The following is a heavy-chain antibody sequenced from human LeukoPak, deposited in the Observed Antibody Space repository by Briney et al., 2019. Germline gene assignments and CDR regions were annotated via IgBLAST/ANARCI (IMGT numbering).Heavy chain of an antibody. Sequence: GGSLRLSCADSGFTFSSYAMSWVRQAPGKGLEWVSGISGSGGSTYYADSVKGRFTISRDNSKNTLYLRMNSLRAEDTAVYYCAKFDSSGYWTRGGFLSYWGQGTLVTVSS. CDR2: ISGSGGST. CDR1: GFTFSSYA. V-gene: IGHV3-23*01. D-gene: IGHD3-22*01. CDR3: AKFDSSGYWTRGGFLSY. J-gene: IGHJ4*02.